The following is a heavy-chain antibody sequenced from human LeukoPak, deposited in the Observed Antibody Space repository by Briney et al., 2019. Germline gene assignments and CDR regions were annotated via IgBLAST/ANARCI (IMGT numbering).Heavy chain of an antibody. CDR1: GFTFSDYY. D-gene: IGHD6-13*01. J-gene: IGHJ4*02. Sequence: PGGSLRLSCAASGFTFSDYYMSWIRQAPGKGLEWVSYISSSGSTIYYADSVKGRFTISRDNSKNTLYLQMNSLRAEDTAVYYCAKYEIGLQLVLHQLPLVPPYFDYWGQGTLVTVSS. V-gene: IGHV3-11*04. CDR2: ISSSGSTI. CDR3: AKYEIGLQLVLHQLPLVPPYFDY.